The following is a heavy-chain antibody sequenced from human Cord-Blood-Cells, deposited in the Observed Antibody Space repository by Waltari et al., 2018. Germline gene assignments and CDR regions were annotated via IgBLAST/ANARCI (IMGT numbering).Heavy chain of an antibody. CDR2: SSSNGGST. CDR3: ARDRFPLVGATNYFDY. D-gene: IGHD1-26*01. CDR1: GFTFSSYA. J-gene: IGHJ4*02. V-gene: IGHV3-64*01. Sequence: EVQLVESGGGLVQPGGSLRLSCAASGFTFSSYAMHWVRQAPGKGLEYVSASSSNGGSTYYANSVKGRCTISRDNAKNTLYLQMGSLRAEDMAVYYCARDRFPLVGATNYFDYWGQGTLVTVSS.